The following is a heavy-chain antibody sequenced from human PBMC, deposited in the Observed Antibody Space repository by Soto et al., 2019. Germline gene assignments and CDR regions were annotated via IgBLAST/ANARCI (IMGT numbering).Heavy chain of an antibody. CDR1: GYTFTSYA. J-gene: IGHJ6*02. V-gene: IGHV1-3*05. CDR3: ARDLDTAMARVPLNYYYGMDV. D-gene: IGHD5-18*01. Sequence: QVQLVQSGAEEKKPGASVKVSCKASGYTFTSYAMHWVRQAPGQRLEWMGWINAGNGNTKYSQKFQGRVTITRDTSXXTAYMERSSLRSEDTAVYYCARDLDTAMARVPLNYYYGMDVWGQGTTVTVSS. CDR2: INAGNGNT.